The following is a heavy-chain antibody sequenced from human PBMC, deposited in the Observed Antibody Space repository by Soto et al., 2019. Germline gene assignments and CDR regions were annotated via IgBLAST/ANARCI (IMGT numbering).Heavy chain of an antibody. Sequence: EVQLVESGGGLVQPGGSLRLSCAASGFTFSSYSMNWVRQAPGKGLEWVSYISSSSSTIYYADSVKGRFTISRDNAKNSLYLQINSLRDEDTAVYYCAREGFMTTVNSYYYGMDVWGQGTTVTVSS. CDR3: AREGFMTTVNSYYYGMDV. J-gene: IGHJ6*02. CDR2: ISSSSSTI. V-gene: IGHV3-48*02. D-gene: IGHD4-17*01. CDR1: GFTFSSYS.